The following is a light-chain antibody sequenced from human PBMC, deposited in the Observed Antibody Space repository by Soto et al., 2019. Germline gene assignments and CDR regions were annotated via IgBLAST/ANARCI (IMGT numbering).Light chain of an antibody. V-gene: IGKV3-15*01. CDR1: QSVSGN. Sequence: EIVMTQSPATLSVSPGERATLSCRASQSVSGNLAWYQQKPGQAPRLLIYGISTRATGIPARFSGSGSGTEFTLTISSLQSEDFAVYDCQQYNNWPLTFGGGTNVEIK. CDR3: QQYNNWPLT. CDR2: GIS. J-gene: IGKJ4*01.